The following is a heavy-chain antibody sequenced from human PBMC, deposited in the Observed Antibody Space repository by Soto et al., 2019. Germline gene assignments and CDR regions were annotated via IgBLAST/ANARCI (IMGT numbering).Heavy chain of an antibody. Sequence: QVHVQQSGPGLVKPSETLSLSCTVSSGPSSSHNWGWIRQPPGRGLEWIGYVYYTGGTSYNPSLKSRVTISAAPSTNPISLTLSSVTAADTAVYYCVRQGIDYLHGLVDVWGQGTTVSVSS. CDR1: SGPSSSHN. CDR2: VYYTGGT. J-gene: IGHJ6*02. V-gene: IGHV4-59*08. CDR3: VRQGIDYLHGLVDV. D-gene: IGHD1-26*01.